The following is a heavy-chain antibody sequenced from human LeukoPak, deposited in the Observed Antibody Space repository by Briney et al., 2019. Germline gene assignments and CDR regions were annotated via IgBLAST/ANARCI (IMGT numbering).Heavy chain of an antibody. V-gene: IGHV1-69*04. J-gene: IGHJ5*01. CDR2: IIPILGIA. CDR3: ARDLWNFYDDSGYNRDFDS. CDR1: GGTFSSYA. Sequence: SVKVSCKASGGTFSSYAISWVRQAPGQGLEWMGRIIPILGIANYAQKFQGRITVTTDTSTSTVYMELRNLRSDDTAVYYCARDLWNFYDDSGYNRDFDSWGQGTLVTVSS. D-gene: IGHD3-22*01.